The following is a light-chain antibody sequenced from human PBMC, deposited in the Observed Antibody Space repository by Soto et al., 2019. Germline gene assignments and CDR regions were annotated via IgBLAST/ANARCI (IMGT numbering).Light chain of an antibody. CDR2: EAS. J-gene: IGKJ1*01. V-gene: IGKV1-9*01. CDR3: QHYTIYPKA. Sequence: IQFTNSSKWRSASILYIVTITFRPSQDINSYLAWYQQKPGKAPNLLIYEASILQRGVPSRFSSSNSGTDFTLTISSLQPDDFATYYCQHYTIYPKAFGQ. CDR1: QDINSY.